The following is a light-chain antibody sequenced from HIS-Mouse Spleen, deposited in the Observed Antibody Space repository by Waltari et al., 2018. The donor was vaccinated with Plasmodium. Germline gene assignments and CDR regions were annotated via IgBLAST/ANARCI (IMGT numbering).Light chain of an antibody. Sequence: SYELTQPPSVSVSPGQTARITCSGDALPKQYAYCYQQKSGQATMLVIYEDSKRPSGIPERFSGSSSGTMATLTISGAQVEDEADYYCYSTDSSGNHRVFGGGTKLTVL. J-gene: IGLJ3*02. CDR1: ALPKQY. CDR3: YSTDSSGNHRV. CDR2: EDS. V-gene: IGLV3-10*01.